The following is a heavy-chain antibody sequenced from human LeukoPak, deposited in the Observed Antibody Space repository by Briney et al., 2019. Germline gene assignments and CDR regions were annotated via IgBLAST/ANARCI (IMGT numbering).Heavy chain of an antibody. J-gene: IGHJ3*02. CDR3: ARDLCYYDSSGCDAFDI. CDR2: INPNSGAT. D-gene: IGHD3-22*01. V-gene: IGHV1-2*06. CDR1: GYTFTDYY. Sequence: GASVKVSCKASGYTFTDYYMHWVRQAPGQGLEWMGRINPNSGATNYAQKFQGRVTMTRDTSISTAYMELSRLRSDDTAVYYCARDLCYYDSSGCDAFDIWGQGTMVTVSS.